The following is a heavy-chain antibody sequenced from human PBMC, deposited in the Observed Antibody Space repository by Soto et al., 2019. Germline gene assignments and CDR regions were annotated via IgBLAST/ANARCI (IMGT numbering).Heavy chain of an antibody. CDR1: GGSISSSSYY. J-gene: IGHJ3*02. D-gene: IGHD2-2*01. V-gene: IGHV4-39*01. CDR2: MYYSGTT. CDR3: ARNPYSAPYIVVVATSIVLDAFDI. Sequence: QLQLQESGPGLVKPSETLSLTCTVSGGSISSSSYYWAWIRQPPGKGLEWFGSMYYSGTTFFNPSLKSRVTISVDTSKNLLSLKLSSVTASDTAVYYCARNPYSAPYIVVVATSIVLDAFDIWGQGAMVTVSS.